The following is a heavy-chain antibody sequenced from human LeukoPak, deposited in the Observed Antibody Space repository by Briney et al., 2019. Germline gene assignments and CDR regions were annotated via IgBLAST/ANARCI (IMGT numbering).Heavy chain of an antibody. V-gene: IGHV1-2*02. D-gene: IGHD6-13*01. CDR2: INPNSGGT. Sequence: ASVKVSCKASGYTFTGYYMHWVRQAPGQGLEWMGWINPNSGGTNYAQKFQGRVTMTRDTSISTAYMELSRLRSDDTAVYYCARDSLDSSSKINYFDYWGQGTLVTVSS. CDR3: ARDSLDSSSKINYFDY. CDR1: GYTFTGYY. J-gene: IGHJ4*02.